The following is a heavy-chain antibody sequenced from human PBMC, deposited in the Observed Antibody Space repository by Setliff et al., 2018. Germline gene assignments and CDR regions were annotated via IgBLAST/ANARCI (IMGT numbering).Heavy chain of an antibody. CDR1: GYTFTSYA. Sequence: ASVKVSCKASGYTFTSYAMHWVRQAPGQRLEWMGWINAGNGNTKYSQKFQGRVTITRDTSASTAYMELSSVTAADTAVYYCAREVGYYDSSGYPDVWGNGTTVTVSS. J-gene: IGHJ6*04. CDR2: INAGNGNT. CDR3: AREVGYYDSSGYPDV. V-gene: IGHV1-3*01. D-gene: IGHD3-22*01.